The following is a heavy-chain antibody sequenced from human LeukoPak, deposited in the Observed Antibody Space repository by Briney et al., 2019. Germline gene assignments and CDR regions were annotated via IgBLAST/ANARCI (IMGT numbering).Heavy chain of an antibody. Sequence: PTGGSLRLSCAASGLTFSSYAMSWVRQAPGKGLEWVSGISGSGGSTYYADSVKGRFTISRDNSKNTLYLQMNSLRAEDTAFYYCAKGTSNWGSDFDYWGQGTLATVSS. D-gene: IGHD7-27*01. J-gene: IGHJ4*02. CDR1: GLTFSSYA. V-gene: IGHV3-23*01. CDR3: AKGTSNWGSDFDY. CDR2: ISGSGGST.